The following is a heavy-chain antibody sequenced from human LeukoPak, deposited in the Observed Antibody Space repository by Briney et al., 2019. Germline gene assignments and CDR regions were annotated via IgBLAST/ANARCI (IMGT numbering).Heavy chain of an antibody. J-gene: IGHJ4*02. CDR3: ARSDSSGHDY. CDR1: GFQFSNYW. CDR2: ISSSSSYI. Sequence: GGSQRLSCAASGFQFSNYWMTWVRQAPGKGLEWVSSISSSSSYIYYADSVKGRFTISRDNAKNSLYLQMNSLRAEDTAVYYCARSDSSGHDYWGQGTLVTVSS. V-gene: IGHV3-21*01. D-gene: IGHD3-22*01.